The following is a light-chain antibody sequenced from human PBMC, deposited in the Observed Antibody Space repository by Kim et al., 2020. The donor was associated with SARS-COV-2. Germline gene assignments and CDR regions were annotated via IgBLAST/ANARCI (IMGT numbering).Light chain of an antibody. CDR1: SIGHST. V-gene: IGLV3-21*04. J-gene: IGLJ1*01. CDR2: YNS. CDR3: QVWDSSSDQYV. Sequence: SYELTQPPSVSVAPRETARITCGGNSIGHSTVHWYQQRPGQAPFLVIYYNSDRPSGIPERFSGSKSGNTATLTISRAEAGDEADYYCQVWDSSSDQYVFGTGTKVTVL.